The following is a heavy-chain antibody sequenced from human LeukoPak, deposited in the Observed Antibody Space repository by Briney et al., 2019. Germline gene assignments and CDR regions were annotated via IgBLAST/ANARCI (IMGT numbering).Heavy chain of an antibody. CDR1: GFAFSSYT. J-gene: IGHJ4*02. Sequence: GGSLRLSCTASGFAFSSYTINWVRQAPGKGLEWVSSISSSSSYIYYADSVKGRFTISRDNAKNSLYLQMNSLRAEDTAVYYCARAGGSSGYYDSFDYWGQGTLVTVSS. CDR3: ARAGGSSGYYDSFDY. V-gene: IGHV3-21*01. CDR2: ISSSSSYI. D-gene: IGHD3-22*01.